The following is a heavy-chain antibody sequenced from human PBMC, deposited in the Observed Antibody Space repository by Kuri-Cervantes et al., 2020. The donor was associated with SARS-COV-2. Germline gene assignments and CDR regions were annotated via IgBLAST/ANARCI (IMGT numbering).Heavy chain of an antibody. D-gene: IGHD6-6*01. J-gene: IGHJ6*03. CDR2: ISAYNGNT. CDR3: ARASWSSSSYYYMDV. Sequence: ASVKVSCKASGYTFTSYGISWVRQAPGQGLEWMGWISAYNGNTNYAQKLQGRVTMTTDTSTSTAYMELSSLRSEDTAVYYCARASWSSSSYYYMDVWGKGTTVTVSS. V-gene: IGHV1-18*01. CDR1: GYTFTSYG.